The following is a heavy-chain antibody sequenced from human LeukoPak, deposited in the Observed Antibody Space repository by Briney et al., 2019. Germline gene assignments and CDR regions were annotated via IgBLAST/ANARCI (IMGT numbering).Heavy chain of an antibody. Sequence: GGSLRLSCTASGFTFGDYAMSWVRQAPGKGVEWVGFIRSKAYGGTTEYAASVKGRFTISRDDSKSIAYLQMNSLETEDTAVYYCTRRVAGTTLNDYWGQGTLVTVSS. J-gene: IGHJ4*02. CDR2: IRSKAYGGTT. CDR3: TRRVAGTTLNDY. D-gene: IGHD6-19*01. V-gene: IGHV3-49*04. CDR1: GFTFGDYA.